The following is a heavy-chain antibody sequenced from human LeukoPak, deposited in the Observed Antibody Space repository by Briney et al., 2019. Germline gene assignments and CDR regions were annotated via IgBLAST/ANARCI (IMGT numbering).Heavy chain of an antibody. J-gene: IGHJ4*02. CDR1: GFTFSSYG. CDR3: VKDADTVAALGHYFDF. D-gene: IGHD5-18*01. CDR2: ISHNGGSK. Sequence: GGSLRPSCSASGFTFSSYGMHWVRQAPGKGLEFAASISHNGGSKYYADSVRGRFTISRDSSRNTLYLQMSSLRADETAVYYCVKDADTVAALGHYFDFWGQGTLVAVSS. V-gene: IGHV3-64D*09.